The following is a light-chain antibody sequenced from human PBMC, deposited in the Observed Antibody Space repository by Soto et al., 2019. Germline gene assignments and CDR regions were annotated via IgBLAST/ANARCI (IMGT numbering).Light chain of an antibody. J-gene: IGLJ1*01. V-gene: IGLV2-23*01. CDR3: CTYVGSSTYV. CDR2: EDT. Sequence: QSALTQPASVSGSPGQSITISCTGTTGFVGSYNFVSWYQQLPGKDPQVLIYEDTKRPSGVSNRFSGYISGSTASLTISGLQAEYEADYHCCTYVGSSTYVFGTGTKRTVL. CDR1: TGFVGSYNF.